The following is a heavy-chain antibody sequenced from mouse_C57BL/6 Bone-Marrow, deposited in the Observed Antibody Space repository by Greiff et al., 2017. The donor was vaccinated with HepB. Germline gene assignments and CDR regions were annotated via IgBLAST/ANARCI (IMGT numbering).Heavy chain of an antibody. CDR3: AKSTTVVAFAY. J-gene: IGHJ3*01. Sequence: VKLMESGPGLVAPSQSLSITCTVSGFSFTSYGVSWVRQPPGKGLEWLGVIWGDGSTNYHSALISRLSISKDNSKSQVFLKLNSLQTDDTATYYGAKSTTVVAFAYWGQGTLVTVSA. CDR1: GFSFTSYG. CDR2: IWGDGST. D-gene: IGHD1-1*01. V-gene: IGHV2-3*01.